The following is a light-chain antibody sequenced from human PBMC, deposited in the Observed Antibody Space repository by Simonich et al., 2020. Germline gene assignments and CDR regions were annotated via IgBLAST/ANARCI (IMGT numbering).Light chain of an antibody. V-gene: IGKV1-33*01. CDR3: QQYDNLLIT. CDR2: DAS. Sequence: DIQLTQSPSSLSASVGDRVTITCQPSKDISNYLNWYQQKPWKAPKFLIYDASHLETGVPSRFSGSGSGTDFTFTISSLQPEDIATYYCQQYDNLLITFGQGTRLEIK. J-gene: IGKJ5*01. CDR1: KDISNY.